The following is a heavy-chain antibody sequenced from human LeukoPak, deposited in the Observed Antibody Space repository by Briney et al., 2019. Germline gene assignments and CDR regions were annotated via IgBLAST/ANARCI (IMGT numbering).Heavy chain of an antibody. D-gene: IGHD1-26*01. CDR2: IYSGDT. J-gene: IGHJ4*02. CDR1: GLSVSSNY. V-gene: IGHV3-66*01. Sequence: GGSLRLSCAASGLSVSSNYMSWVRQAPGKGLEWVSHIYSGDTNYADSVKGRFTISRDDSKNTLYLQMNSLRVEDTAVYYRAKDRGTGSYSLDYWGQGTLVTVSS. CDR3: AKDRGTGSYSLDY.